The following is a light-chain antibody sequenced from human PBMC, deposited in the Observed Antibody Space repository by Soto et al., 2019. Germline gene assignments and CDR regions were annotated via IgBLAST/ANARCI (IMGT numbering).Light chain of an antibody. J-gene: IGKJ1*01. CDR2: DAS. Sequence: DIQMTQSPSSVSASVGDRVTITCRASQYISTYLVWYQQKPGKAPNLLISDASSLQGGVPSRFGGSGSGTDFTLTITSLQPEDFATYYCQQANTFPLTFRQGTKVEI. CDR3: QQANTFPLT. CDR1: QYISTY. V-gene: IGKV1-12*01.